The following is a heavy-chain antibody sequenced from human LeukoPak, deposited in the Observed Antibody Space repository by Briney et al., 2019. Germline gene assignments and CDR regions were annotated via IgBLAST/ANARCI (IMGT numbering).Heavy chain of an antibody. J-gene: IGHJ4*02. Sequence: SETLSLTCAVSGGSISSGGYSWSWIRQPPGKGLEWIGYIYHSGSTYYNPSLKSRVTISVDTSKNQFSLKLSSVTAADTAVYYCARAGGSGFHFDYWGQGTLVTVSS. CDR1: GGSISSGGYS. CDR2: IYHSGST. CDR3: ARAGGSGFHFDY. D-gene: IGHD6-19*01. V-gene: IGHV4-30-2*01.